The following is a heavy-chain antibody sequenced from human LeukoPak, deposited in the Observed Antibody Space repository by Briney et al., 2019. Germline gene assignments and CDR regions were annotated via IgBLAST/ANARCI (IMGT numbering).Heavy chain of an antibody. CDR1: GGSISSYY. V-gene: IGHV4-59*08. Sequence: SETLSLTCTVSGGSISSYYWSWIRQPPGEGLEWIGYIYYSGSTNYNPSLKSRVTISVDTSKNQFSLKLSSVTAADTAVYYCARMDTAMVRPSAQQFDYWGQGTLVTVSS. D-gene: IGHD5-18*01. CDR2: IYYSGST. J-gene: IGHJ4*02. CDR3: ARMDTAMVRPSAQQFDY.